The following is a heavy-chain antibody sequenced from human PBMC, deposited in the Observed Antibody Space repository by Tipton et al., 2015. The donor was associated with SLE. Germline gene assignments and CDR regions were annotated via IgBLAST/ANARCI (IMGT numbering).Heavy chain of an antibody. V-gene: IGHV4-30-4*08. CDR1: GGSISSASYY. D-gene: IGHD6-6*01. CDR3: ARGSFSSSSSWFDP. J-gene: IGHJ5*02. Sequence: TLSLTCTVSGGSISSASYYWGWIRQPPGKGLEWIGYIFNSGTTYYNPSLERRITISVDTSRNHFSLKLNSVTAADTAVYYCARGSFSSSSSWFDPWGQGTLVTVSS. CDR2: IFNSGTT.